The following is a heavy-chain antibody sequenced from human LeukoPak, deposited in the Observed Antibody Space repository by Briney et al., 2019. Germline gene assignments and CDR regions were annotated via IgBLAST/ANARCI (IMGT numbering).Heavy chain of an antibody. CDR3: ARGPNSNWSGLDF. CDR1: GFSFSGHW. J-gene: IGHJ4*02. Sequence: GGSLRLSCTASGFSFSGHWMHWARQLPGKGLVWVSRISPTGSTTSYADSVKGRFTVSRDNTKNTLYLQVNNLRAEGTAVYYCARGPNSNWSGLDFWGQGTLLTVSS. D-gene: IGHD6-6*01. CDR2: ISPTGSTT. V-gene: IGHV3-74*01.